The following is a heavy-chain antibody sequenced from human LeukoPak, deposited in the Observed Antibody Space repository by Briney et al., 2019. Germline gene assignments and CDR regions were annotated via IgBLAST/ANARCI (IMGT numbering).Heavy chain of an antibody. CDR2: IDQYGRAK. CDR1: GITLSNYG. J-gene: IGHJ4*02. Sequence: GGSLRLSCAASGITLSNYGMSWVRQAPGKGLEWVASIDQYGRAKYYVDSVRGRFTFSRDNTKNSLHLQMNSLRAEDTAVYYCARADSYGSILDYWGQGTRVIDSS. CDR3: ARADSYGSILDY. D-gene: IGHD5-18*01. V-gene: IGHV3-7*04.